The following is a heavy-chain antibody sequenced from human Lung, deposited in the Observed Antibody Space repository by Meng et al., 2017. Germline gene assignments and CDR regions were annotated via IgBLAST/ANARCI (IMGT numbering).Heavy chain of an antibody. Sequence: QVQLVQSGAEVNKPGASVKLSCEASGYIFTSHYIHWVRRAPGQGLEWLGVINPSGGHTSYAQKFQGRLSMTTDTSTSTVYMELSSLGSEDTAMYYCARDDWFDPWGQGTLVTVSS. CDR3: ARDDWFDP. V-gene: IGHV1-46*01. CDR2: INPSGGHT. J-gene: IGHJ5*02. CDR1: GYIFTSHY.